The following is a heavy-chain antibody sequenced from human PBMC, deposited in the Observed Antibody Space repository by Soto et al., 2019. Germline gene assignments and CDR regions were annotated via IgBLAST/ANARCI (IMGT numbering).Heavy chain of an antibody. CDR1: GFTFSSNY. CDR2: IYSDDTT. CDR3: AKATWYGLPSH. D-gene: IGHD6-13*01. Sequence: EVQLVESGGGLVQLGGSLRLSCAASGFTFSSNYMSWVCQAPGKGLEWVSLIYSDDTTYYADSVKDRFAIYRDNSKNTLYLQMNSLRAEDTAVYYCAKATWYGLPSHWGQGTLVTVSS. J-gene: IGHJ4*02. V-gene: IGHV3-66*01.